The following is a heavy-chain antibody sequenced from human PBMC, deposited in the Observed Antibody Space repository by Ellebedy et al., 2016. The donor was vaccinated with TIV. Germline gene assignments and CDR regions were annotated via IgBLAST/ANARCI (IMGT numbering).Heavy chain of an antibody. CDR1: GYTFTGYY. Sequence: ASVKVSCKASGYTFTGYYMHWVRQAPGQGVEWMGWSNPNSGGTNFAQKFQGRVTMTKDTSISTAYMELSRLRSDDTAVYYCARARNEWFGELLPTYYFDYWGQGTLVTVSS. V-gene: IGHV1-2*02. D-gene: IGHD3-10*01. CDR2: SNPNSGGT. J-gene: IGHJ4*02. CDR3: ARARNEWFGELLPTYYFDY.